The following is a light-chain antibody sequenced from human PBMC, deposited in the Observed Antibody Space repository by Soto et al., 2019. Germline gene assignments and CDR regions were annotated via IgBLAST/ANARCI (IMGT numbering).Light chain of an antibody. Sequence: QSALTQPASVSGSPGQSITISCTGTSSDVGSYKLVSWYQQHPDKAPKLIIYEGNKRPSGVSNRFSGSKSGDTASLTISGLQAEDEADYYCCSYAGDSADVVFGGVTKLTVL. J-gene: IGLJ2*01. V-gene: IGLV2-23*01. CDR1: SSDVGSYKL. CDR2: EGN. CDR3: CSYAGDSADVV.